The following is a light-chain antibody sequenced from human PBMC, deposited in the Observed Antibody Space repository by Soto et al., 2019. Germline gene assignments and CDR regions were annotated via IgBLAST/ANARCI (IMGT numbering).Light chain of an antibody. CDR2: AAS. CDR1: QGISNF. J-gene: IGKJ1*01. V-gene: IGKV1-9*01. CDR3: QQFNSYSTGA. Sequence: TQSPSTVSLSVGDRVSISCRATQGISNFLACYKQIPGKAPKLLIYAASTLQSGVPYRFSGSGSGTGFTLTISSLQPDDFATYDCQQFNSYSTGAFGQGTQV.